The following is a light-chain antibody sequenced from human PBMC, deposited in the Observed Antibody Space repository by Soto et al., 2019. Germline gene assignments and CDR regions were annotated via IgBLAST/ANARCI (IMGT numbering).Light chain of an antibody. CDR2: DAS. CDR1: QSISSW. CDR3: QQYNSYSLLT. V-gene: IGKV1-5*01. J-gene: IGKJ4*01. Sequence: DIQMTQSPSTLPASVGDRVTITCRASQSISSWLAWYQQKPGKAPKLLIYDASRLESGVPSRFSGSGSGTEFTLTISSLQPDDFATYYCQQYNSYSLLTFGGGTKVEIK.